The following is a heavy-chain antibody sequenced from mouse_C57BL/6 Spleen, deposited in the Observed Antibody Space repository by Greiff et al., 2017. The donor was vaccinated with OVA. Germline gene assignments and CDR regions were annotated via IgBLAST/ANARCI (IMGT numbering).Heavy chain of an antibody. CDR2: IYPRSGNT. J-gene: IGHJ1*03. D-gene: IGHD2-1*01. Sequence: VQLQQSGAELARPGASVKLSCKASGYTFTSYGISWVKQRTGQGLEWIGEIYPRSGNTYYNEKFKGKATLTADKSSSTAYMELRSLTSEDSAVYFCAREGDYGNYVGWYFDVWGTGTTVTVSS. CDR3: AREGDYGNYVGWYFDV. CDR1: GYTFTSYG. V-gene: IGHV1-81*01.